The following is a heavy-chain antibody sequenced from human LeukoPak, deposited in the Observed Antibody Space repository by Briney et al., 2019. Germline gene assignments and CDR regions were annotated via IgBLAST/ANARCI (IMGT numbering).Heavy chain of an antibody. CDR3: ARVISGWYYFDY. D-gene: IGHD6-19*01. J-gene: IGHJ4*02. CDR1: GGSISSYY. Sequence: SETLSLTCTVSGGSISSYYWSWIRQPPGKGLECIGYIYYGGSTNYNPSLKSRVTISVDTSKNQFSLKLSSVTAADTAVYYCARVISGWYYFDYWGQGTLVTVSS. V-gene: IGHV4-59*01. CDR2: IYYGGST.